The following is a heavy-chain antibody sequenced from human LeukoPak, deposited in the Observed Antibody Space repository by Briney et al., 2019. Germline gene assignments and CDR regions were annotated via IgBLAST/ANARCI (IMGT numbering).Heavy chain of an antibody. V-gene: IGHV1-2*02. CDR3: ARGNPTYYYDSSGHYLGY. D-gene: IGHD3-22*01. CDR2: INPNSGGT. CDR1: GYTFTGYY. J-gene: IGHJ4*02. Sequence: ASVKVSCKASGYTFTGYYMHWVRQAPGQGLEWMGWINPNSGGTNYAQKFQGRVTMTRDTSISTAYMELSRLRSDDTAVYYCARGNPTYYYDSSGHYLGYWGQGTLVTVSS.